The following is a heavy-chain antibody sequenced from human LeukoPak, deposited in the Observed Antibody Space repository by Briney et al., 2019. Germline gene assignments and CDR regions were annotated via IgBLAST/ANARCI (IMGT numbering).Heavy chain of an antibody. CDR2: IYYSGST. V-gene: IGHV4-31*03. CDR1: GGSISSGGYY. CDR3: ASSVDYYDSSGYYALEH. Sequence: PSETLSLTCTVSGGSISSGGYYWSWIRQHPGKGLEWIGYIYYSGSTYYNPSLKSRITISVDTSKNQFSLKLSSVTAADTAVYYCASSVDYYDSSGYYALEHWGQGTLVTVS. D-gene: IGHD3-22*01. J-gene: IGHJ1*01.